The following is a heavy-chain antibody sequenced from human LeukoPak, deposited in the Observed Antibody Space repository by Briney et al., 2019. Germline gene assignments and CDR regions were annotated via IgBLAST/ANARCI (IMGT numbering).Heavy chain of an antibody. D-gene: IGHD3-10*02. CDR3: AELGITMIGGV. CDR1: GITYSSNW. J-gene: IGHJ6*04. CDR2: IKQDGSEK. V-gene: IGHV3-7*01. Sequence: GGSLRLSCAASGITYSSNWMSWVRQAPGKGLEWVANIKQDGSEKYYVDSVKGRFTISRDNAKDSLYLQMNSLRAEDTAVYYCAELGITMIGGVWGKGTTVTISS.